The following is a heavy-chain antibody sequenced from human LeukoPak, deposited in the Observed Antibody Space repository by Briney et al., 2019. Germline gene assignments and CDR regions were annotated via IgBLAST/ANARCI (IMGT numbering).Heavy chain of an antibody. Sequence: SQTLSLTCAISGDSVSSNSVAWHWLRQSPSRGLEWLGRTFYRSKWYNEYATSVKSRIAIIPDASTNHFSLQLNSVTPEDTAVYYCARDHAGRAYSIDVWGQGTTVTVSS. V-gene: IGHV6-1*01. J-gene: IGHJ6*02. CDR1: GDSVSSNSVA. D-gene: IGHD1-26*01. CDR3: ARDHAGRAYSIDV. CDR2: TFYRSKWYN.